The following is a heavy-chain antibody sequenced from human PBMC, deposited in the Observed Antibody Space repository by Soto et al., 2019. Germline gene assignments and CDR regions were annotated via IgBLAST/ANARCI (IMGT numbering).Heavy chain of an antibody. D-gene: IGHD4-17*01. V-gene: IGHV3-33*01. Sequence: GALRLSCAASGFTFSSYGMHWVRQAPCKGLEWVAVIWYDGSNKYYADSVKGRFTISRDNSKNTLYLQMNSLRAEDTAVYYCARDNADYGDYYFDYWGQGTLVTVSS. J-gene: IGHJ4*02. CDR3: ARDNADYGDYYFDY. CDR2: IWYDGSNK. CDR1: GFTFSSYG.